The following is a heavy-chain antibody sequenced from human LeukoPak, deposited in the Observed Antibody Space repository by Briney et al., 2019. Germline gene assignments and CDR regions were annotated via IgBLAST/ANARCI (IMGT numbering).Heavy chain of an antibody. D-gene: IGHD2-15*01. CDR3: ARSATYCSGGSCYWFDP. J-gene: IGHJ5*02. Sequence: SVKVSCKASGGTFSSYAISWVRQVPGQGLEWMGRIIPIFGIANYAQKFQGRVTITADKSTSTAYMELSSLRSEDTAVYYCARSATYCSGGSCYWFDPWGQGTLVTVSS. CDR2: IIPIFGIA. CDR1: GGTFSSYA. V-gene: IGHV1-69*04.